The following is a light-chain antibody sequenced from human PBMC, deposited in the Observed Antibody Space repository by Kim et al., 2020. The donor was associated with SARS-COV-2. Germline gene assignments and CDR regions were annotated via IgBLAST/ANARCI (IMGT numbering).Light chain of an antibody. CDR3: QQYNNWPYT. Sequence: EKVMTQSPATLSVSPGERATLSCRASQSVSTNLAWYQQKPGQAPRLLIYAASTRATGIPARFSGSGSGTEFTLTIRSLQSEDFALYYCQQYNNWPYTFGQGTKLEI. V-gene: IGKV3-15*01. CDR1: QSVSTN. J-gene: IGKJ2*01. CDR2: AAS.